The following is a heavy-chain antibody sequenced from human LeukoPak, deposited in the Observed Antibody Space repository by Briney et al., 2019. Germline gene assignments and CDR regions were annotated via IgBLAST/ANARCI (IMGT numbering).Heavy chain of an antibody. CDR1: GYTFPSHV. Sequence: ASVKVSCKASGYTFPSHVINWVRQATGQGLEWMGWMNPNSGNTGYAQKFQGRVTMTRNTSISTAYMELSSLRSEDTAVYYCGKGGELRDAFDIWGQGTMLTVSS. J-gene: IGHJ3*02. D-gene: IGHD1-26*01. V-gene: IGHV1-8*01. CDR3: GKGGELRDAFDI. CDR2: MNPNSGNT.